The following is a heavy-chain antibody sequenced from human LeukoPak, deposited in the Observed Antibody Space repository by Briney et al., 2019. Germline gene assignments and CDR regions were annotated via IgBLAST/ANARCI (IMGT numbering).Heavy chain of an antibody. J-gene: IGHJ4*02. D-gene: IGHD4-11*01. CDR3: ARDKGTVTIFDC. CDR1: GFTFSNYW. CDR2: IKQDGSEK. Sequence: GGSLRLSCAASGFTFSNYWMSWVRQAPGKGLEWVANIKQDGSEKYYVDSVKGRFTISRDNAKNSLHLQMNSLRAEDTAVYYCARDKGTVTIFDCWGQGTLVTVSS. V-gene: IGHV3-7*01.